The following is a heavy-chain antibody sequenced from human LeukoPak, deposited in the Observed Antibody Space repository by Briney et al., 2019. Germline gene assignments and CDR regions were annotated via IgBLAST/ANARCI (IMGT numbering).Heavy chain of an antibody. CDR1: GYTFTDYY. CDR3: ASIAVAVLGDY. Sequence: ASVKVSCKASGYTFTDYYIHWVRQAPGQELEWMGWINPKSDGTNYAQSFQDRVTMTRDTSISTAYMELSRLRSDDTAVYYCASIAVAVLGDYWGQGTLVTVSS. CDR2: INPKSDGT. D-gene: IGHD6-19*01. J-gene: IGHJ4*02. V-gene: IGHV1-2*02.